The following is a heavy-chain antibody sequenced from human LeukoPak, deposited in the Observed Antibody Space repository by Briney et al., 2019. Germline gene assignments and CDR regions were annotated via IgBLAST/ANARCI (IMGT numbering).Heavy chain of an antibody. CDR2: IDPSDSYT. V-gene: IGHV5-10-1*01. J-gene: IGHJ4*02. Sequence: GESLKISCKGSGCSFASYWISWVRQMPGKGLEWMERIDPSDSYTNYSPSFQGHDTISADKSISTAYLQWSSLKASDAAMYYCARLTTYGDYYYFDYWGQGALVTVSS. D-gene: IGHD4-17*01. CDR1: GCSFASYW. CDR3: ARLTTYGDYYYFDY.